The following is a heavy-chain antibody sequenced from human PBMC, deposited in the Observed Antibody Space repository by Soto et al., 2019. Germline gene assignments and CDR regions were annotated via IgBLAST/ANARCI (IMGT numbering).Heavy chain of an antibody. Sequence: SVKVSCKASGGTFSSYAISWVRQAPAQGLEWMGGIIPIFGTANYAQKFQGRVTITADESTSTAYMELSSLRSEDTAVYYCASIVVTAPYGMDVWGQGTTVTVSS. CDR1: GGTFSSYA. V-gene: IGHV1-69*13. CDR2: IIPIFGTA. CDR3: ASIVVTAPYGMDV. J-gene: IGHJ6*02. D-gene: IGHD2-21*02.